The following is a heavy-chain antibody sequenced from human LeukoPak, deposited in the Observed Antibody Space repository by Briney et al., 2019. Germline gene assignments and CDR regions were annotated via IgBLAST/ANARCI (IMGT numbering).Heavy chain of an antibody. CDR2: IWYDGSNK. V-gene: IGHV3-33*01. Sequence: PGRSLRLSCAASGFTFSSYGMHWVRQAPGKGLEWVAVIWYDGSNKYYADSVKGRFTISRDNSKNTLYLQMNSLRAEDTAVYYCARDAGHHYDFWSGYFSSDAGWPFDIWGQGTMVTVSS. CDR1: GFTFSSYG. CDR3: ARDAGHHYDFWSGYFSSDAGWPFDI. D-gene: IGHD3-3*01. J-gene: IGHJ3*02.